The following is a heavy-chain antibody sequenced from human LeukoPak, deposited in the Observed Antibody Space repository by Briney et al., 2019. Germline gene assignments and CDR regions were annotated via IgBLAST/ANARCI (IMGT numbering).Heavy chain of an antibody. CDR2: VYPGDYDT. CDR1: GYSFTSYW. Sequence: GESLKISCKGSGYSFTSYWIAWVRQMPGQGLEWIGIVYPGDYDTRYSPSVQGQVTISADKSINTAYLQWNSLKASDTAMYYCARREYCSDTTCSACLDYWGQGTMVTVSS. D-gene: IGHD2-2*01. V-gene: IGHV5-51*01. J-gene: IGHJ4*02. CDR3: ARREYCSDTTCSACLDY.